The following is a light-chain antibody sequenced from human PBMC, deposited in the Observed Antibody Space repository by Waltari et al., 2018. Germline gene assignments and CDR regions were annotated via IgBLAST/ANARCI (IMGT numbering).Light chain of an antibody. Sequence: YELTQPPSVSVSPGQTASIPCSGDNLADTFVGWYQQKAGQSPVLVIHQDSRRPSGIPERFSGSSSGNTATLTVSGTQAMDEADYYCQAWDSSTDVVFGGGTRLTVL. J-gene: IGLJ2*01. V-gene: IGLV3-1*01. CDR3: QAWDSSTDVV. CDR2: QDS. CDR1: NLADTF.